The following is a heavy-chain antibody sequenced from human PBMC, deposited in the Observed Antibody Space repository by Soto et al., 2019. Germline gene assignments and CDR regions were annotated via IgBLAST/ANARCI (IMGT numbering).Heavy chain of an antibody. CDR1: GFTFSSYG. Sequence: QVQLVESGGGVVQPGRSLRLSCAASGFTFSSYGMHWVRQAPGKGLEWVAVISYDGSNKYYADSVKGRFTISRDNSKNTLYLQMNSLRAEDTAVYYCAKGLREGYFDYWGQGTLVTVSS. J-gene: IGHJ4*02. CDR2: ISYDGSNK. D-gene: IGHD1-26*01. V-gene: IGHV3-30*18. CDR3: AKGLREGYFDY.